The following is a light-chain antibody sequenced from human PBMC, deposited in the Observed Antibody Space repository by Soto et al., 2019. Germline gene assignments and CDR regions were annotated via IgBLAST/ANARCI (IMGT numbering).Light chain of an antibody. J-gene: IGLJ1*01. CDR3: SSYTSSSTYV. Sequence: YALTQPASVSGSLGQSIAISCTGTSSDVGGYNYVSWYQQHPGKAPKLMVYDVSNRPSGVSNRFSGSKSGNTASLTISGLQAEDEADYYCSSYTSSSTYVFGTGTKVTVL. CDR1: SSDVGGYNY. V-gene: IGLV2-14*01. CDR2: DVS.